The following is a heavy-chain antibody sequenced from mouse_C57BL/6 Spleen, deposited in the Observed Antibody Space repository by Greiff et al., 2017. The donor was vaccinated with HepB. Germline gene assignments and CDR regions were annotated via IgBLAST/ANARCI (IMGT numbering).Heavy chain of an antibody. Sequence: EVQLQQSGAELVKPGASVKLSCTASGFNIKDYYMHWVKQRTEQGLEWIGRIDPEDGETKYAPKFQGKATLTADTSSNTAYLQLSSLTSEDIAVYYCGTAQASYAMDYWGQGTSVTVSS. CDR1: GFNIKDYY. J-gene: IGHJ4*01. CDR3: GTAQASYAMDY. CDR2: IDPEDGET. D-gene: IGHD3-2*02. V-gene: IGHV14-2*01.